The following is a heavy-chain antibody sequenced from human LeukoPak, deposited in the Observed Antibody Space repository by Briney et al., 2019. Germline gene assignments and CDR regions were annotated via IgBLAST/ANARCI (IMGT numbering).Heavy chain of an antibody. J-gene: IGHJ3*02. D-gene: IGHD6-19*01. CDR2: ISSSSSYI. Sequence: GGSLRLSCAASGFTFSSYSMNWVRQAPGKGLEWVSSISSSSSYIYYADSVKGRFTISRDNAKNSLYLQMNSLRAEDTAVYYCARVGYSSGWYSNAFDIWGQGTMVTVSS. CDR1: GFTFSSYS. V-gene: IGHV3-21*01. CDR3: ARVGYSSGWYSNAFDI.